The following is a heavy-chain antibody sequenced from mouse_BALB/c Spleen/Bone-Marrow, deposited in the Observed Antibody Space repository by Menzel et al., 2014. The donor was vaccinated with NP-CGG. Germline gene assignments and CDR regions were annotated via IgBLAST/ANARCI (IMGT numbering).Heavy chain of an antibody. J-gene: IGHJ3*01. V-gene: IGHV1-31*01. Sequence: EVQLQQSGPELVKPGASKKISCKASGYSFAGYTMNWVKQSHGKNLEWIGLINPYNGGSSYNQKFKGKATLTVDKSSSTAYMELLSLTSEDSAVYYCAREGYGSSYGFAYWGQGTLVTVSA. CDR2: INPYNGGS. CDR1: GYSFAGYT. CDR3: AREGYGSSYGFAY. D-gene: IGHD1-1*01.